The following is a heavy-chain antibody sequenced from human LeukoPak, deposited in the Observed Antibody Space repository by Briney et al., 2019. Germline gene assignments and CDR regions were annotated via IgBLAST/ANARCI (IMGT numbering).Heavy chain of an antibody. CDR2: IKKDGSDQ. CDR1: GFTFSNAW. CDR3: TTYYDSGPSKD. Sequence: GGSLRLSCAASGFTFSNAWMSWVRQAPGKGLEWVANIKKDGSDQYYGDSVKGRFTISRDNTKNSLFLQMNSLRAEDTTMYYCTTYYDSGPSKDWGQGTLVTVSS. V-gene: IGHV3-7*03. J-gene: IGHJ4*02. D-gene: IGHD3-22*01.